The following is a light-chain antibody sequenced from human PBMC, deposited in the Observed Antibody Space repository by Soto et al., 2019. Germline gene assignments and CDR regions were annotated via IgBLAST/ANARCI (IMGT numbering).Light chain of an antibody. CDR1: NIGSKS. V-gene: IGLV3-21*02. CDR3: QVWDSSSDHYV. CDR2: DYS. J-gene: IGLJ1*01. Sequence: SYELTQPPSVSVAPGQTARITCGGNNIGSKSVHWYQQKPGQAPVLVLYDYSDRPSGIPERLSGSNSGNTATLTISRVEAGDEADYYCQVWDSSSDHYVFATGTKVTVL.